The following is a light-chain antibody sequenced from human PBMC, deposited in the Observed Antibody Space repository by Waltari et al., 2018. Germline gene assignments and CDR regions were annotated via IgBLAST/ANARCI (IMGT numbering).Light chain of an antibody. J-gene: IGLJ2*01. Sequence: QQHPGKAPHLLIYDGTNRPPWGSPRLSGCKSGDTASLTISALQREEDADDYCCADSSSSTRRVVFGGGTKLTVL. CDR2: DGT. CDR3: CADSSSSTRRVV. V-gene: IGLV2-14*03.